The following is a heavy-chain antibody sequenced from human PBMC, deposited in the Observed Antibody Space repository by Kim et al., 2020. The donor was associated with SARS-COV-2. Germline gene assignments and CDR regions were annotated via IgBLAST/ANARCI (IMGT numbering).Heavy chain of an antibody. D-gene: IGHD3-22*01. J-gene: IGHJ4*02. Sequence: GGSLRLSCAASGFTFSNAWMSRVRQAPGKGLEWVGRIKSKTDGGTTDYAAPVKGRFTISRDDSKNTLYLQMNSLKTEDTAVYYCTTDNYDSSGYYLGYFDYWGQGTLVTVSS. CDR3: TTDNYDSSGYYLGYFDY. CDR2: IKSKTDGGTT. V-gene: IGHV3-15*01. CDR1: GFTFSNAW.